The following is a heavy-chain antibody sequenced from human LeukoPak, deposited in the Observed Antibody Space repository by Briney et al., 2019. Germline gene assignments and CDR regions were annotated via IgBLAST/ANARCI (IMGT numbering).Heavy chain of an antibody. J-gene: IGHJ4*02. CDR3: ARVGSSGWYDY. CDR1: GFTFSSYS. CDR2: ISSSSSFT. V-gene: IGHV3-21*01. D-gene: IGHD6-19*01. Sequence: PGGSLRLSCAASGFTFSSYSMNWVRQAPGKGLEWVSSISSSSSFTYYADSVKGRFTISRDNAKNSLYLQMHSLRAEDTAVYYCARVGSSGWYDYWGQGTLVTVSS.